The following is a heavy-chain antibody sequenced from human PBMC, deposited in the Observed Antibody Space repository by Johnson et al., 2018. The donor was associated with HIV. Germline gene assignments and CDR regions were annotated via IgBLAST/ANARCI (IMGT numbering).Heavy chain of an antibody. CDR2: ISWDGGST. J-gene: IGHJ3*02. CDR1: GFIFDDYT. D-gene: IGHD6-13*01. CDR3: TTAAAAPYAFDI. Sequence: VHLVESGGGLVQPGRSLRLSCAGSGFIFDDYTMHWVRQAPGKGLEWVSLISWDGGSTYYADSVKGRFTISRDNSKNSLYLQMNSLRTEDTALYYCTTAAAAPYAFDIWGQGTMVTVSS. V-gene: IGHV3-43*01.